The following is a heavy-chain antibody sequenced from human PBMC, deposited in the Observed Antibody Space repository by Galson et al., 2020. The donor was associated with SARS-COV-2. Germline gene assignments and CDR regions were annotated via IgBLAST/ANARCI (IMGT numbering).Heavy chain of an antibody. V-gene: IGHV3-7*01. D-gene: IGHD1-26*01. CDR3: ARQNSIVGTTGY. CDR2: IKQAGSEK. Sequence: GGSLRLSCAASGFTFSNYWMSWIRQAPGKGLEWVANIKQAGSEKFYVDSVKGRFTISRDNAKNSLYLQMNSLRAEDTAVYYCARQNSIVGTTGYWAQGTPVPVPS. CDR1: GFTFSNYW. J-gene: IGHJ4*02.